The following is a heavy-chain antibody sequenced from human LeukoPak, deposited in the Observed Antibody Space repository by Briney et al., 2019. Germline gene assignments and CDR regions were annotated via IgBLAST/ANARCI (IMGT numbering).Heavy chain of an antibody. CDR3: ARDHDPMIVVVTTNYFDY. CDR2: INPSGGST. D-gene: IGHD3-22*01. CDR1: GYTFTSYY. J-gene: IGHJ4*02. Sequence: ASVKVSCKASGYTFTSYYMHWVRQAPGQGLEWMGIINPSGGSTSYAQKFQGRVTMTRDTSTSTVYMELGSLRSEDTAVYYCARDHDPMIVVVTTNYFDYWGQGTLVTVSS. V-gene: IGHV1-46*01.